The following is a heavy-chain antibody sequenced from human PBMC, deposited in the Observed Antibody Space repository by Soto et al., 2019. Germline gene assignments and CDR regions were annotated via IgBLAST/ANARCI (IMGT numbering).Heavy chain of an antibody. J-gene: IGHJ6*03. CDR3: TTILNWNSYYYYYMDV. V-gene: IGHV3-15*01. CDR2: IKSKTDGGTT. D-gene: IGHD1-7*01. Sequence: GGSLRLSCAASGFTFSNAWMSWVRQAPGKGLEWVGRIKSKTDGGTTDYAAPVKGRFTISRDDSKNTLYLQMNSLKTEDTAVYYCTTILNWNSYYYYYMDVWGKGTTVTVSS. CDR1: GFTFSNAW.